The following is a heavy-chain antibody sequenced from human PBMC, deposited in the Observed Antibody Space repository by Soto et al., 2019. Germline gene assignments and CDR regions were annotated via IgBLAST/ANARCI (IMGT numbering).Heavy chain of an antibody. V-gene: IGHV4-39*07. CDR1: GGSISGSSYY. D-gene: IGHD6-13*01. J-gene: IGHJ4*02. Sequence: LSLTCTVSGGSISGSSYYWGWIRQPPGKGLEWIGNIYYSGSTYYNPSLKSRVTISVDTSKNQFSLQWSSLKASDTAMYYCARPDSSSWYTRVVYWGQGTLVTVPQ. CDR2: IYYSGST. CDR3: ARPDSSSWYTRVVY.